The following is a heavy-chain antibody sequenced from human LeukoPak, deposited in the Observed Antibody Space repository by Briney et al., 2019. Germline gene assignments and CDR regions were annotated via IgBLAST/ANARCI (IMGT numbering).Heavy chain of an antibody. CDR3: AKDVRGYNRPFDY. Sequence: GGSLRLSCAASGFTFGSCAMNWVRQAPGKGLEWLSSINGSGANTYYADSVEGRLTISRDNSQNTLYLQMNSLRAEDTAVYYCAKDVRGYNRPFDYWGQGTLVTVSS. CDR2: INGSGANT. D-gene: IGHD3-10*02. CDR1: GFTFGSCA. J-gene: IGHJ4*02. V-gene: IGHV3-23*01.